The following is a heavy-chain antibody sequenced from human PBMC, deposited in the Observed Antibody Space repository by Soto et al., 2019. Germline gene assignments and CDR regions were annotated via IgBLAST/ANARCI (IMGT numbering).Heavy chain of an antibody. Sequence: EVQLLESGGGLVQPGGSLRLSCAASGFTFSSYAMSWVRQAPGKGLEWVSAISGSGGSTYYADSVKGRFTISRDNSKNTLYLQMNSLRAEDTAVYYCAKDLSITMTVVVISLDYWGQGTLVTVSS. J-gene: IGHJ4*02. CDR3: AKDLSITMTVVVISLDY. V-gene: IGHV3-23*01. CDR1: GFTFSSYA. CDR2: ISGSGGST. D-gene: IGHD3-22*01.